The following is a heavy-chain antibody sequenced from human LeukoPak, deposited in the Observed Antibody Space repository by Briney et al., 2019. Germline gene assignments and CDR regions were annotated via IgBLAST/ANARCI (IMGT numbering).Heavy chain of an antibody. CDR3: ARVVVSGNRAFDM. Sequence: GGSLRLSCAACGFTFSSYWMSWVRQAPGKGLEWVSSISSSSSYIYYADSVKGRFTISRDNAKNSLYLQMNSLRAEDTAVYYCARVVVSGNRAFDMWGQGTMVTVSS. D-gene: IGHD6-19*01. J-gene: IGHJ3*02. CDR2: ISSSSSYI. CDR1: GFTFSSYW. V-gene: IGHV3-21*01.